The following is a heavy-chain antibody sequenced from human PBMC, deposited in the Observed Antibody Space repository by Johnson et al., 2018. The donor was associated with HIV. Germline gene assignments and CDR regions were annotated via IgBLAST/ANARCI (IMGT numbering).Heavy chain of an antibody. CDR2: INWNGGST. D-gene: IGHD6-13*01. CDR1: GFTFSSYA. J-gene: IGHJ3*02. CDR3: AREMAIAAAGHDAFDI. Sequence: QVQLVESGGGVVQPGRSLRLSCAASGFTFSSYAMHWVRQAPGKGLEWVSGINWNGGSTGYADSVKGRFTISRDNSKNTLYLQMNSLRAEDTAVYYCAREMAIAAAGHDAFDIWGQGTMVTVSS. V-gene: IGHV3-NL1*01.